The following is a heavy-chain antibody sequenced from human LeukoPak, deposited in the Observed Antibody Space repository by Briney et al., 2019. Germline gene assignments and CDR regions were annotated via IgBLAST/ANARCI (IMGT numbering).Heavy chain of an antibody. CDR3: ARGPYVDFDY. Sequence: ASVKVSCKASGYTFTGYYMHWVRQAPGQGLEWMGWINPNSGGTNYAQKFQGWVTMTRDTSISTAYMELSSLRSEDTAVYYCARGPYVDFDYWGQGTLVTVSS. CDR2: INPNSGGT. CDR1: GYTFTGYY. J-gene: IGHJ4*02. D-gene: IGHD3-10*02. V-gene: IGHV1-2*04.